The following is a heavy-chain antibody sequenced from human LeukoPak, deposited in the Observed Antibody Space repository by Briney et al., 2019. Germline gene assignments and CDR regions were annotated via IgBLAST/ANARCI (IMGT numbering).Heavy chain of an antibody. CDR2: INHSGST. CDR1: GGSFSGYY. J-gene: IGHJ4*02. CDR3: AGGLMKDWLDPQSVRHSTPIDY. Sequence: SSETLSLTCAVYGGSFSGYYWSWIRQPPGKGLEWIGEINHSGSTNYNPSLKSRVTISVDTSKNQFSLKLSSVTAADTAVYYCAGGLMKDWLDPQSVRHSTPIDYWGQGTLVTVSS. V-gene: IGHV4-34*01. D-gene: IGHD3/OR15-3a*01.